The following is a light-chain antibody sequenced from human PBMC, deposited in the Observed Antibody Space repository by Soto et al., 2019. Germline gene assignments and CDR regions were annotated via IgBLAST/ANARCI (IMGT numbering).Light chain of an antibody. CDR2: GAS. Sequence: EIVMTQSPATLSVSPGERATLSCRASQSVIGSYLAWYQQKPGQAPRLLIYGASSRATGFPDRFSGSGSGTDFTLTISSLQSEDFAVYYCQQYNNWPPQITFGQGTRLEIK. CDR3: QQYNNWPPQIT. V-gene: IGKV3D-15*01. J-gene: IGKJ5*01. CDR1: QSVIGSY.